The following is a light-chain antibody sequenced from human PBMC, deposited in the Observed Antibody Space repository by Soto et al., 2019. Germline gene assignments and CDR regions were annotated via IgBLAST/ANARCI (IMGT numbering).Light chain of an antibody. Sequence: EIVLTQSPATLSLSPGERATLSCGASRSVSSYLAWYQQKPGQAPRLLIYDASYRATGIPARFSGSGSGTDFTRTISSQEPEDFAVYYWNRRSDGPPRLTFGGGTKVEIK. CDR2: DAS. V-gene: IGKV3-11*01. CDR1: RSVSSY. CDR3: NRRSDGPPRLT. J-gene: IGKJ4*01.